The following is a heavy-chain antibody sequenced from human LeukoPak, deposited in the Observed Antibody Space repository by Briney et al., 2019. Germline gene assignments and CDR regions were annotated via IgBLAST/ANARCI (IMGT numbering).Heavy chain of an antibody. CDR1: GFTFSSYS. J-gene: IGHJ4*02. D-gene: IGHD6-6*01. V-gene: IGHV3-30*02. CDR2: IRHDEANH. CDR3: AKEYTPSSPLGEFAS. Sequence: GGSLRLSCAASGFTFSSYSMNWVRQAPGKGLEWVALIRHDEANHYYADSVQGRFTISRDTSKNTLYLQMNNLRVEDTAVYYCAKEYTPSSPLGEFASWGQGTLVTVSS.